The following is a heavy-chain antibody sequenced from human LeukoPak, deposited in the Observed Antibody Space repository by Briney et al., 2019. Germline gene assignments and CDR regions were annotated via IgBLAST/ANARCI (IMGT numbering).Heavy chain of an antibody. D-gene: IGHD2-8*01. CDR2: ISWDGGST. CDR3: VFSSYGPYLYGINI. J-gene: IGHJ3*02. V-gene: IGHV3-20*01. CDR1: GFTFGNAW. Sequence: SGGSLRLSCAACGFTFGNAWMSCVRQARGEGLEWVSGISWDGGSTSYADSVKGRFTISRDNAKNSLYLQMNSLRAEDTAFYHCVFSSYGPYLYGINIWGHGTMVTVSS.